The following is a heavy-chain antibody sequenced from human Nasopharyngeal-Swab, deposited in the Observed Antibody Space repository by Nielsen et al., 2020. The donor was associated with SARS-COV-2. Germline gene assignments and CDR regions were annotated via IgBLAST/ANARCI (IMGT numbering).Heavy chain of an antibody. CDR3: ARQGGWMGVMDGYMGSYDY. J-gene: IGHJ4*02. V-gene: IGHV5-51*01. D-gene: IGHD5-24*01. CDR1: AYTFTSYW. CDR2: IYPGDSDT. Sequence: GESLKISCKGSAYTFTSYWIAWVRQMPGKGLEWMGIIYPGDSDTRYSPSFQGQVTISADKSISTAYLQWSSLKASDSAIYYCARQGGWMGVMDGYMGSYDYWGQGTLVTVSS.